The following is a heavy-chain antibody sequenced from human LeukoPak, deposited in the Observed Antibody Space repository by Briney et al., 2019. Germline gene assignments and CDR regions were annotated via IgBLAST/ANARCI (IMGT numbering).Heavy chain of an antibody. J-gene: IGHJ6*02. Sequence: PGRSLRLSCAASGFTFDDYAMHWVRQAPGKGLVWVSRINSDGSSTSYADSVKGRFTISRDNAKNTLYLQMNSLRAEDTAVYYCARDRSSGWYDGNGMDVWGQGTTVTVSS. CDR1: GFTFDDYA. D-gene: IGHD6-19*01. V-gene: IGHV3-74*01. CDR3: ARDRSSGWYDGNGMDV. CDR2: INSDGSST.